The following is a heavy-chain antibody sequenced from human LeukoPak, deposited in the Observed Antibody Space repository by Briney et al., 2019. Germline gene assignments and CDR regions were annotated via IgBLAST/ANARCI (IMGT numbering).Heavy chain of an antibody. J-gene: IGHJ3*02. Sequence: TSETLSLTCAVYGGSFSGYYWSWIRQPPGKGLEWIGEINHSGSTNYNPSLKSRVTISVDTSKNQFSLKLSSVTAADTAVYYCARYSRGGSYSSSWYGGALDAFDIWGQGTMVTVSS. D-gene: IGHD6-13*01. CDR2: INHSGST. CDR1: GGSFSGYY. CDR3: ARYSRGGSYSSSWYGGALDAFDI. V-gene: IGHV4-34*01.